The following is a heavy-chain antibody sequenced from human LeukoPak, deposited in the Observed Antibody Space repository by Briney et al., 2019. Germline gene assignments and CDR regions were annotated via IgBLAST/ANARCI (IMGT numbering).Heavy chain of an antibody. J-gene: IGHJ5*02. V-gene: IGHV4-34*01. Sequence: SETLSLTCAVYGGSFSGYYWSWIRQPPGKGLEWIGEINHSGSTNYNPSLKSRVTISVDTSKNQFPLKLSSVTAADTAVYYCARSYDILTGYMSGGLFDPWGQGTLVTVSS. D-gene: IGHD3-9*01. CDR1: GGSFSGYY. CDR2: INHSGST. CDR3: ARSYDILTGYMSGGLFDP.